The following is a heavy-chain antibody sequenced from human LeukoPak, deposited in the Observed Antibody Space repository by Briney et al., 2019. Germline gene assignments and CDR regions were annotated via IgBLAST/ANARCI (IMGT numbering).Heavy chain of an antibody. Sequence: PGGSLRLSCAASGFTFSSYEMNWVRQAPGKGLEWVSSISSSSSYIYYADSVKDRFSISRDNAKNSLYLQMNSLRAEDTAMYYCARDSGNPNYYFDFWGQGTLVTVSS. CDR3: ARDSGNPNYYFDF. V-gene: IGHV3-21*01. J-gene: IGHJ4*02. CDR2: ISSSSSYI. D-gene: IGHD1-26*01. CDR1: GFTFSSYE.